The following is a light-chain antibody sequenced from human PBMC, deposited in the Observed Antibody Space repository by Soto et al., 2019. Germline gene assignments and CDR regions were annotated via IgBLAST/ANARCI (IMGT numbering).Light chain of an antibody. CDR1: QSISSN. CDR2: GAS. Sequence: EIVMTQSPATLSVSPGERATLSCRASQSISSNLAWYQQKPGQAPRLLIYGASTRATGIPAKFSGRGSGTAFTPTISSLQSEDFAVYYCQQYSIWPYTFGQGTKLAIK. V-gene: IGKV3-15*01. CDR3: QQYSIWPYT. J-gene: IGKJ2*01.